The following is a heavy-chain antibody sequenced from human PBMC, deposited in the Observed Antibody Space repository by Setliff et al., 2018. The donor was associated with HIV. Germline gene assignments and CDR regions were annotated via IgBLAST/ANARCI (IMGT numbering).Heavy chain of an antibody. CDR3: ARRVPPIPSGDLDY. D-gene: IGHD4-17*01. J-gene: IGHJ4*02. CDR2: INPNSSDP. V-gene: IGHV1-2*02. CDR1: GYTFTDYY. Sequence: ASVKVSCKASGYTFTDYYIHWVRQAPGQGLEWMGWINPNSSDPNYAQKFQGRVTMTRETSISTAYMDLSRLRSYDTAGDYCARRVPPIPSGDLDYWGQGTLVTVSS.